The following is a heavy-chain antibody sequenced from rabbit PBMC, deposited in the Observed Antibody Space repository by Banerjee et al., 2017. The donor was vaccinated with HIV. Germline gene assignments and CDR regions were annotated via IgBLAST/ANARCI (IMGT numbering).Heavy chain of an antibody. J-gene: IGHJ3*01. CDR3: ARGLVAGVLDL. V-gene: IGHV1S43*01. Sequence: QEQLVESGGGLVTLGGSLKLTCKASGIDFSRSFWISWVRRTPGKGLEWIGCMYPTYGAADDANWVNGRFTISLGNAQNTVFLQMTSRTAADTAAYFCARGLVAGVLDLWGQGTLVTVS. CDR2: MYPTYGAA. CDR1: GIDFSRSFW. D-gene: IGHD3-3*01.